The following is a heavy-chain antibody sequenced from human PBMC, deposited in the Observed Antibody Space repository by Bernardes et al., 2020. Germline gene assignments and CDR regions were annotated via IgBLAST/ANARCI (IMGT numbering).Heavy chain of an antibody. J-gene: IGHJ4*02. V-gene: IGHV1-18*01. CDR2: ISAYNGNT. CDR1: GYTLTSYV. D-gene: IGHD5-12*01. CDR3: ARFRTLGTIGTYFDY. Sequence: ASVKVSCKASGYTLTSYVISWVRQAPGQGLEWMGWISAYNGNTNYAQKLQGRVTMTTDTSTSTAYMELRSLRSDDTAVYYCARFRTLGTIGTYFDYWGQGTLVTVSS.